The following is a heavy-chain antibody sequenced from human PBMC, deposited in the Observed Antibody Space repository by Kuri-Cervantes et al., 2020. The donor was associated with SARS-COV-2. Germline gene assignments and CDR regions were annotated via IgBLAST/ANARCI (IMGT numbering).Heavy chain of an antibody. Sequence: ESLKISCTVSGGSISSYYWSWIRQPPGKGLEWIGSIYYSGSTYYNPSLKSRVTISVDTSKNQFSLKLSSVTAADTAVYYCARTDYLFDYWGQGTLVTVSS. CDR1: GGSISSYY. D-gene: IGHD4/OR15-4a*01. CDR2: IYYSGST. V-gene: IGHV4-59*05. J-gene: IGHJ4*02. CDR3: ARTDYLFDY.